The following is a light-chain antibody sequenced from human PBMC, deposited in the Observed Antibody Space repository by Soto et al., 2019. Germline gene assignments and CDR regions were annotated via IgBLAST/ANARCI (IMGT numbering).Light chain of an antibody. Sequence: IVLTQSPGTLSLSPGERATLSCRASQPVNSGYLAWYQQRPGQAPRLLMYGVSTRETGIPDRFSGSGAGTDFTLTISRLEPGDFAVYYCQVYGSSPKTFGQGTKVEFK. V-gene: IGKV3-20*01. J-gene: IGKJ1*01. CDR2: GVS. CDR1: QPVNSGY. CDR3: QVYGSSPKT.